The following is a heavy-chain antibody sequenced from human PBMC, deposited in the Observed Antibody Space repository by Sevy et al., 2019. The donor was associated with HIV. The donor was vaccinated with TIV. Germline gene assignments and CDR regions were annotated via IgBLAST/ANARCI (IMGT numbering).Heavy chain of an antibody. CDR3: AKDHNLWSEGGFLHH. CDR2: ISYDGNNK. V-gene: IGHV3-30*18. Sequence: GGSLRFSCAASGFTFSSYAIHWVRQTPGKGLEWVAVISYDGNNKYYADSVKGRFTVSRDNSKNTLYAQMNSLRAEETAVYYCAKDHNLWSEGGFLHHWGQGTLVTVSS. CDR1: GFTFSSYA. J-gene: IGHJ1*01. D-gene: IGHD3-10*01.